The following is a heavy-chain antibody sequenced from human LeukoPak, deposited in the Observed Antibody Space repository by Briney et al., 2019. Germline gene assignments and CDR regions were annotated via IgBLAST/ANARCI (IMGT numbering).Heavy chain of an antibody. CDR1: GFSLSTSGVG. J-gene: IGHJ4*02. CDR2: IYWDDDK. CDR3: AHTPGGIAAAGSFDY. D-gene: IGHD6-13*01. Sequence: ESGPTLVKPTQTLTLTCTFSGFSLSTSGVGVGWIRQPPGKALEWLALIYWDDDKRYSPSLKSRLTITKDTSKNQVVLTMTNMDPVDTATYYCAHTPGGIAAAGSFDYWGQGTLVTVSS. V-gene: IGHV2-5*02.